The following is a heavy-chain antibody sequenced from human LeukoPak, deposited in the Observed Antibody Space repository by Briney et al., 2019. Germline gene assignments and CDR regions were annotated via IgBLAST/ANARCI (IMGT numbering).Heavy chain of an antibody. J-gene: IGHJ1*01. CDR2: IYPDSGDT. Sequence: ASVKLSLKASGYTFTVYYIHWVRQAPGQGLEWMGRIYPDSGDTNYAQEFQGRVTMTRDTSISTAHMELSSLTSDDTAVYYCARFSHYSSSPGGANWGQG. CDR1: GYTFTVYY. V-gene: IGHV1-2*06. CDR3: ARFSHYSSSPGGAN. D-gene: IGHD2-2*01.